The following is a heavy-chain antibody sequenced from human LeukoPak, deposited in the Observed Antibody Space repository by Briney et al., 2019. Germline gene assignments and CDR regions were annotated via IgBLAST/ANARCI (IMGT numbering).Heavy chain of an antibody. J-gene: IGHJ6*02. CDR1: GYTFTGYY. CDR3: AREFSSITTYYYGMDV. CDR2: INPNSGGT. Sequence: ASVKVSCKASGYTFTGYYMHWVRQAPGQGLEWMGWINPNSGGTNYAQKFQGRVTMTRDTSISTAYMEPSRLRSDDTAVYYCAREFSSITTYYYGMDVWGQGTTVTVSS. V-gene: IGHV1-2*02. D-gene: IGHD3-3*01.